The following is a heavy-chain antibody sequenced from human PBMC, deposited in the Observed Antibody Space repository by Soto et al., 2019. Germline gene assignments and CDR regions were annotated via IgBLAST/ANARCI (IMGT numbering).Heavy chain of an antibody. CDR1: GFTFSSYS. V-gene: IGHV3-21*01. J-gene: IGHJ3*02. CDR2: ITTSSTSI. D-gene: IGHD6-19*01. Sequence: EVQLVESGGGLVKPGGSLRLSCAASGFTFSSYSMNWVRQAPGKGLEWVSTITTSSTSIYYADSVKGRFTISRDNAKDSLYLHMERLRVEDTVVYYRGRVQWLASHIWGEGAMVT. CDR3: GRVQWLASHI.